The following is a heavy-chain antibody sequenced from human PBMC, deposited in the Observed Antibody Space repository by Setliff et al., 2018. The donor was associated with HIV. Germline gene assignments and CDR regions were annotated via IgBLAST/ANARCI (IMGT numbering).Heavy chain of an antibody. J-gene: IGHJ6*02. Sequence: GGSLRLSCAASGFTFSSYAMGWVRQAPGKGLEWVSSISGSGGTTYYADSVKGRFTISRDSSKNTLYLQMNSLRAEDTAIYYCAKSRTIYGEVIIQWAYMDVWGQGTTVTVSS. CDR1: GFTFSSYA. CDR3: AKSRTIYGEVIIQWAYMDV. CDR2: ISGSGGTT. V-gene: IGHV3-23*01. D-gene: IGHD3-3*01.